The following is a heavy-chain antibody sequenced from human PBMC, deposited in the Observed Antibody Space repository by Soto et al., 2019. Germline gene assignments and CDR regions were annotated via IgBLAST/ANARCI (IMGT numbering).Heavy chain of an antibody. CDR1: GGSVSSGSYY. D-gene: IGHD5-18*01. CDR3: ARSPRGYSYGYHDY. J-gene: IGHJ4*02. Sequence: QVQLQESGPGLVKPSETLSLTCTVSGGSVSSGSYYWSWIRQPPGKGLEWIGYIYYSGSTNYNPSLRSRVTISVDTSKNQCSLKLSSVTAADTAVYYCARSPRGYSYGYHDYWGQGTLVTVSS. CDR2: IYYSGST. V-gene: IGHV4-61*01.